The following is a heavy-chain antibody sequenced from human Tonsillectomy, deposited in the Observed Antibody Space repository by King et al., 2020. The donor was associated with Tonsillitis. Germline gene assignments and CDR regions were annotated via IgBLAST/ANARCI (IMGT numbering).Heavy chain of an antibody. CDR1: GFTFSDYY. CDR3: ARVTTWSAFDI. D-gene: IGHD1-1*01. Sequence: VQLVESGGGLVKPGGSLRLSCAASGFTFSDYYMSWIRQAPGKGLECVSHISSSGSTGNYADSVKGRFTISRENAKNSLYLQMNSLRADDTAVYYCARVTTWSAFDIWGQGTVVTVSS. CDR2: ISSSGSTG. V-gene: IGHV3-11*01. J-gene: IGHJ3*02.